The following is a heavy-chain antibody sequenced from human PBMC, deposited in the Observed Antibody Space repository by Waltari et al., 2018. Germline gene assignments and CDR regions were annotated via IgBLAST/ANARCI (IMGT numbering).Heavy chain of an antibody. CDR3: ARVANSGYDDRGHFDF. CDR1: GGAIDPYY. D-gene: IGHD5-12*01. J-gene: IGHJ4*02. CDR2: IFHTGST. V-gene: IGHV4-59*01. Sequence: QVQLLESGPGLVKPSETLSLTCTVSGGAIDPYYWSWFRPPPGKGLEWIAYIFHTGSTNYNPSLKSRVTMSVDTSKNQFSLKLSSVTAADTAVYFCARVANSGYDDRGHFDFWGQGTLVTVSS.